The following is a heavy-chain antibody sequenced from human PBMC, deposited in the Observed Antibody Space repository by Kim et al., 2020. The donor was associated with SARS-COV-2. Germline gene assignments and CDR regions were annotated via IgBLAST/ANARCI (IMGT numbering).Heavy chain of an antibody. V-gene: IGHV3-21*01. CDR2: ISYSSSYK. D-gene: IGHD3-10*01. Sequence: GGSLRLSCAASGFSFSTYSMDWVRQAPGKGLEWVSSISYSSSYKYYADSVKGRFTISRDNAKNSLYLQMNSLRAEDTAVYYCARGLGLYGSGSYPDAFDIWGQGTMVTVSS. CDR1: GFSFSTYS. J-gene: IGHJ3*02. CDR3: ARGLGLYGSGSYPDAFDI.